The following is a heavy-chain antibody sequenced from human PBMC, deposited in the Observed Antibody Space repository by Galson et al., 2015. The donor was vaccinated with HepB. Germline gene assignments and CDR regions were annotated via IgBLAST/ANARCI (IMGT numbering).Heavy chain of an antibody. Sequence: SLRLSCAASGFTFSSYGMHWVRQAPGKGLEWVAVISYDGSNKYYADSVKGRFTISRDNSKNTLYLQMNSLKAEDTAVYYCAKEPPGSSGWYPSFDYWGQGTLVTVSS. D-gene: IGHD6-19*01. CDR3: AKEPPGSSGWYPSFDY. CDR1: GFTFSSYG. J-gene: IGHJ4*02. V-gene: IGHV3-30*18. CDR2: ISYDGSNK.